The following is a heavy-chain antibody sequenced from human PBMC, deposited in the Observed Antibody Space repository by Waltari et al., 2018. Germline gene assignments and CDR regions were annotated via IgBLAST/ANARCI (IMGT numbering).Heavy chain of an antibody. CDR3: ATGQSSSSWYHPHAFDI. V-gene: IGHV1-24*01. Sequence: QVQLVQSGAEVKKPGASVKVSCKVSGYTLTELSRHWVRQAPGKGLEWMGGFDPEDGETIYAQKCQGRVTLTEDTSTDTAYMELSSLRSEDTAVYYCATGQSSSSWYHPHAFDIWGQGTMVTVSS. CDR2: FDPEDGET. D-gene: IGHD6-13*01. CDR1: GYTLTELS. J-gene: IGHJ3*02.